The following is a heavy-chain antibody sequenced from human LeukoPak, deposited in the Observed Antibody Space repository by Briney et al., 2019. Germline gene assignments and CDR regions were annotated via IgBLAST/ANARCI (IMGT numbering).Heavy chain of an antibody. J-gene: IGHJ4*02. CDR1: GYSFTSYW. D-gene: IGHD3-22*01. CDR3: ARPLDSSGYYFDY. V-gene: IGHV5-51*01. Sequence: GESLKISFKGSGYSFTSYWIGWVRQMPGKGLEWMGIIYPGDSDTRYSPSFQGQVTISADKSISTAYLQWSSLKASDTAMYYCARPLDSSGYYFDYWGQGTLVTVSS. CDR2: IYPGDSDT.